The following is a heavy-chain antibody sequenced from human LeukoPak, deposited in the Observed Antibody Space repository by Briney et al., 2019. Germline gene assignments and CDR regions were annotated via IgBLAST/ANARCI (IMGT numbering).Heavy chain of an antibody. Sequence: SETLSLTCAVYGGSFSGYYWSWIRQPPGKGLEWIGETNHSGSTNYNPSLKSRVTISVDTSKNQFSLKLSSVTAADTAVYYCARELGYCSSTSCYEGGMDVWGQGTTVTVSS. D-gene: IGHD2-2*01. CDR3: ARELGYCSSTSCYEGGMDV. CDR2: TNHSGST. J-gene: IGHJ6*02. V-gene: IGHV4-34*01. CDR1: GGSFSGYY.